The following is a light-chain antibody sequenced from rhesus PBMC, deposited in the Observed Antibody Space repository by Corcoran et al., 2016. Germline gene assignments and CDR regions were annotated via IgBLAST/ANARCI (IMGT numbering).Light chain of an antibody. CDR1: QSLLHSNGYTY. Sequence: DIVMTQTPLSLSVTPGEPASISCRSSQSLLHSNGYTYLHWYLQTPGPSSQHLLYEVSNRASGVPDRFSGSGAGTDLTLKISRVEAEDVGVEYCEQTLQTPLTFGGGTKVEIK. CDR2: EVS. V-gene: IGKV2-78*01. J-gene: IGKJ4*01. CDR3: EQTLQTPLT.